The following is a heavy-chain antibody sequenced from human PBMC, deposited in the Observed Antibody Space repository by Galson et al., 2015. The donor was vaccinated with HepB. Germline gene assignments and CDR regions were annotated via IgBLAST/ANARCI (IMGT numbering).Heavy chain of an antibody. D-gene: IGHD6-19*01. CDR2: TYYKSKWYN. CDR1: GDSVSSNSAA. Sequence: CAISGDSVSSNSAAWNWIRRSPSRGLEWLGRTYYKSKWYNDYAVSVKSRITINPDTSKNQFSLQLNSVTPEDTAVYYCARGVVAVGEYGMDVWGQGTTVTVSS. CDR3: ARGVVAVGEYGMDV. V-gene: IGHV6-1*01. J-gene: IGHJ6*02.